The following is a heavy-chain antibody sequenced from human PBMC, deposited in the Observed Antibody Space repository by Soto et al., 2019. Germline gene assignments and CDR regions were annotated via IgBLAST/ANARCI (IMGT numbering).Heavy chain of an antibody. V-gene: IGHV4-31*03. CDR2: IYYSGST. Sequence: QVQLQESGPGLVKPSQTLSLTCTVSGGSISSGGYYWSWIRQHPGKGLEWIGYIYYSGSTYYNPSLKSRVTIEVDTSKTQSSLKLSSVTAADTAVYYCARDLEGTTGKYWYFDLWGRGTLVTVSS. CDR3: ARDLEGTTGKYWYFDL. CDR1: GGSISSGGYY. J-gene: IGHJ2*01. D-gene: IGHD4-17*01.